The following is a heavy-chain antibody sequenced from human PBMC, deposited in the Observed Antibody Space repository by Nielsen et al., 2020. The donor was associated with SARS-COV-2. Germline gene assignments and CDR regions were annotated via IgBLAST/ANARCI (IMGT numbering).Heavy chain of an antibody. D-gene: IGHD3-9*01. CDR1: GGSISSYY. J-gene: IGHJ5*02. CDR3: ARGRGLRYFDWLLHPNWFDP. CDR2: INHSGST. V-gene: IGHV4-34*01. Sequence: SETLSLTCTVSGGSISSYYWSWIRQPPGKGLEWIGEINHSGSTNYNPSLKSRVTISVDTSKNQFSLKLSSVTAADTAVYYCARGRGLRYFDWLLHPNWFDPWGQGTLVTVSS.